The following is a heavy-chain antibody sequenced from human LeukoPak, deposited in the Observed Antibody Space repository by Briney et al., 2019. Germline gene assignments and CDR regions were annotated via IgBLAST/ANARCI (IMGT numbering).Heavy chain of an antibody. D-gene: IGHD2-21*02. J-gene: IGHJ3*02. CDR2: INAGNGNT. Sequence: GESLKISCKASGYTFTSYAMHWVRQAPGTRLEWMGWINAGNGNTKYSQKFQGRVTITRDTSASTAYMELSSLRSEDTAVYYCARVFGIVVVTGDAFNIWGQGTMVTVSS. V-gene: IGHV1-3*01. CDR1: GYTFTSYA. CDR3: ARVFGIVVVTGDAFNI.